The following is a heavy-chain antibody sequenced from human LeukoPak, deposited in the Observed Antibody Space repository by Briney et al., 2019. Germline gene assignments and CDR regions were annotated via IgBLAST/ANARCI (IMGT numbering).Heavy chain of an antibody. D-gene: IGHD2-2*01. CDR1: GGSISSGDYY. CDR2: IYYSGST. V-gene: IGHV4-30-4*01. CDR3: ARWRGYCSSTSCYGWFGFDP. Sequence: SETLSLTCTVSGGSISSGDYYWSWIRQPPGKGLEWIGYIYYSGSTYYNPSLKSRVTISVDTSKNQFSLKLSSVTAADTAVYYCARWRGYCSSTSCYGWFGFDPWGQGTLVTVSS. J-gene: IGHJ5*02.